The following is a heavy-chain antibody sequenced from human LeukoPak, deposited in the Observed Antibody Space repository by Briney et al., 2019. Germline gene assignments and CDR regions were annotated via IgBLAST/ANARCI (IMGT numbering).Heavy chain of an antibody. V-gene: IGHV3-23*01. D-gene: IGHD3-3*01. CDR1: GFTFSSYA. J-gene: IGHJ4*02. CDR3: AKLRGYYHKES. CDR2: IGFNADRT. Sequence: GGSLRLSCAASGFTFSSYAMSWVRQAPGKGLEWVASIGFNADRTYYADSVKGRFTISRDNSKNMLYLELNSLRADDTAVYYCAKLRGYYHKESWGQGTLVTVSS.